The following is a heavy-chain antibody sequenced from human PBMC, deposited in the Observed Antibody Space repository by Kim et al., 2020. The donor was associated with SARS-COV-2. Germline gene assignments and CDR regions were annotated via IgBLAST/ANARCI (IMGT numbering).Heavy chain of an antibody. D-gene: IGHD3-10*01. Sequence: SETLSLTCTVSGGSIASESYYWGWIRQPPGKGLEWIGSIHYSGNTYYKPSLNSRVTISVDTCKNQFSVTLNSVTAGDTAVYYCATHVATGTGRGYCDSWGQGTLVAVSS. CDR1: GGSIASESYY. CDR3: ATHVATGTGRGYCDS. V-gene: IGHV4-39*01. J-gene: IGHJ4*02. CDR2: IHYSGNT.